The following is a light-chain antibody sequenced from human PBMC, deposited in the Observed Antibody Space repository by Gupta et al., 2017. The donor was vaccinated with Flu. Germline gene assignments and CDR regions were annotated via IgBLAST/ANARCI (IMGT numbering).Light chain of an antibody. V-gene: IGKV1-33*01. J-gene: IGKJ4*01. Sequence: DIQMTHSPSSLSASVGDRVTITCQATQDIKNYLNWYQQKPGKAPKLLIYDASNLETGVPSRFSGSGSGTDFTFTISSLQPEDIATYYCQQYDKLPRTFGGGTGVEIK. CDR2: DAS. CDR3: QQYDKLPRT. CDR1: QDIKNY.